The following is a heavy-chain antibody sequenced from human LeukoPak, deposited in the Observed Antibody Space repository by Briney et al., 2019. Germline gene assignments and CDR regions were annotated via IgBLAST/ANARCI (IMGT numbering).Heavy chain of an antibody. CDR2: IYTGGNT. CDR1: GFTVSSNY. V-gene: IGHV3-66*02. D-gene: IGHD2-2*01. CDR3: ARQLGYCTSTSCFGRSGTFDI. Sequence: PGGSLRLSCAVSGFTVSSNYMSWVRQAPGKGLEWLSIIYTGGNTYYADSVEGRFTISRDNSRNTLYLQMNSLRPEDTAVYYCARQLGYCTSTSCFGRSGTFDIWGQGTMVTVSS. J-gene: IGHJ3*02.